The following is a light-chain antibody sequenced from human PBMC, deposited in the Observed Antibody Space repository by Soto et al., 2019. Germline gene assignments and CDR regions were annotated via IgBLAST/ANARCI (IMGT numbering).Light chain of an antibody. CDR3: QQYDSSPRT. CDR2: DAS. Sequence: EIVLTQSPGTLSLSPGERATLSCRASQSLSSSQLAWYQQKPGQAPRLLIHDASSRATGISDRFTGSGSGTDFTLTINRLEPEDFAVYYCQQYDSSPRTFGQGTKVDIK. V-gene: IGKV3-20*01. J-gene: IGKJ1*01. CDR1: QSLSSSQ.